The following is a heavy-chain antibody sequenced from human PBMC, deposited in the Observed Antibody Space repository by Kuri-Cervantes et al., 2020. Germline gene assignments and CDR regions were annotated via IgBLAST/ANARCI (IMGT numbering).Heavy chain of an antibody. CDR3: ARGGAQQLEY. CDR2: IYYSGST. CDR1: GGSVSSGSYY. D-gene: IGHD6-13*01. Sequence: GSLRLSCTVSGGSVSSGSYYWSWIRQPPGKGLEWIGYIYYSGSTNYNPSLKSRVTISVDTSKNQFSLKLSSVTAADTAVYYCARGGAQQLEYWGQGTLVTVSS. J-gene: IGHJ4*02. V-gene: IGHV4-61*01.